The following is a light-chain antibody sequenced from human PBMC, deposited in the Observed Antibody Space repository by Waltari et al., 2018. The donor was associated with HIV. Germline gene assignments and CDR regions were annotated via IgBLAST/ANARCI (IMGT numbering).Light chain of an antibody. J-gene: IGLJ2*01. CDR3: QSHDSSLSGSSV. V-gene: IGLV1-40*01. CDR2: LKH. Sequence: SVLTQPPSVSAAPGQRITISFTGNSSNIGADYSVHWYQQVPGSAPKLIIYLKHNRPAGVPARLSGSRSGSSASLAITGLRPEEEADYYCQSHDSSLSGSSVFGGGTKLTVL. CDR1: SSNIGADYS.